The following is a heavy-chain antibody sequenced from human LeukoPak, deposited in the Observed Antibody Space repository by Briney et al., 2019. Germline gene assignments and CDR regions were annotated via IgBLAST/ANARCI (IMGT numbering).Heavy chain of an antibody. CDR3: ARNEPNYDILTGSYDSLGMDV. D-gene: IGHD3-9*01. CDR2: INPNSGGT. J-gene: IGHJ6*02. Sequence: GASVKVSCKASGYTFTGYYMHWVRQAPGQGLEWMGWINPNSGGTNYAQKFQGRVTMTRDTFISTAYMELSRLRSDDTAVYYCARNEPNYDILTGSYDSLGMDVWGQGTTVTVSS. V-gene: IGHV1-2*02. CDR1: GYTFTGYY.